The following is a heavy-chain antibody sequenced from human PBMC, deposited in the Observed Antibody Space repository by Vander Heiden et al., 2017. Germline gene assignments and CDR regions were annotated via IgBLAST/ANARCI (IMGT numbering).Heavy chain of an antibody. CDR1: GLTLSSYV. Sequence: EVPLLESGGSLVQPGGSLRLSCVDSGLTLSSYVMNWVRQAPGKGLEWVSHISASSGTIHYADSVKGRFTISRDNSKNTLYLQVNSLRSEDSAVYYCAKRRGSTGWSNFDYWGHGTLVTVSS. J-gene: IGHJ4*01. V-gene: IGHV3-23*01. CDR2: ISASSGTI. D-gene: IGHD6-19*01. CDR3: AKRRGSTGWSNFDY.